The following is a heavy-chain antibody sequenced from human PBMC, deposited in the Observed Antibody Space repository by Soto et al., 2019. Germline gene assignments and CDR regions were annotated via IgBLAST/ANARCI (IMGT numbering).Heavy chain of an antibody. CDR3: AIREGDSGLGYYYGMDV. V-gene: IGHV3-30*03. CDR1: GFTFSSYG. Sequence: QVQLVESGGGVVQPGRSLRLSCAASGFTFSSYGMHWVRQAPGKGLEWVAVISYDGSNKYYADSVKGRFTISRDNSKNTLYLQMNSLRAEDTAVYYCAIREGDSGLGYYYGMDVWGQGTTVTVSS. CDR2: ISYDGSNK. J-gene: IGHJ6*02. D-gene: IGHD1-26*01.